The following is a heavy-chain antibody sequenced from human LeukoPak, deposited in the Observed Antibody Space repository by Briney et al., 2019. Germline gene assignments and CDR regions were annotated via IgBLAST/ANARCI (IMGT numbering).Heavy chain of an antibody. Sequence: ASVTVSFKASVYTFTVYYMHWVRQAPGQGREWMGWINPNSRGTNYAQKLQRRLTMTRDTSISTAYMELSRLRSDDTAVYYCARDIQLWSPYYFDYWGQGPLLTVSS. CDR3: ARDIQLWSPYYFDY. CDR1: VYTFTVYY. CDR2: INPNSRGT. J-gene: IGHJ4*02. V-gene: IGHV1-2*02. D-gene: IGHD5-18*01.